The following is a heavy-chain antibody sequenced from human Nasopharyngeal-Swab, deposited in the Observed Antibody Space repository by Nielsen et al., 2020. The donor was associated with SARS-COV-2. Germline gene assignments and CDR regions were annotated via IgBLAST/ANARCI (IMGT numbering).Heavy chain of an antibody. J-gene: IGHJ4*02. D-gene: IGHD3-10*01. Sequence: SVKVSCKASGGTFSSYAISWVRQAPGQGLEWMGGIIPIFGTANYAQKFQGRVTITADKSTSTAYMELSSLRSEDTAVYYCAKYRLLWFGELLPPLGIWDYWGQGTLVTVSS. V-gene: IGHV1-69*06. CDR1: GGTFSSYA. CDR2: IIPIFGTA. CDR3: AKYRLLWFGELLPPLGIWDY.